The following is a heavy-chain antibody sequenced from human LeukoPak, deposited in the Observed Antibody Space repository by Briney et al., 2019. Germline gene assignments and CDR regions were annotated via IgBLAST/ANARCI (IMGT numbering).Heavy chain of an antibody. D-gene: IGHD3-3*01. Sequence: QPGGSLRLSCAASGFTFSSYSMNWVRQAPGKGLEWVSYISSSSSTIYYAGSVKGRFTISRDNAKNSLYLQMNSLRAEDTAVYYCARDFRSPITIFGVVINYYFDYWGQGTLVTVSS. J-gene: IGHJ4*02. CDR2: ISSSSSTI. CDR3: ARDFRSPITIFGVVINYYFDY. CDR1: GFTFSSYS. V-gene: IGHV3-48*01.